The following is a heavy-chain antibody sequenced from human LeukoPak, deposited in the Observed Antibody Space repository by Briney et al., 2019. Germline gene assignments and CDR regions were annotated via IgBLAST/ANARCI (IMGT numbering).Heavy chain of an antibody. Sequence: GGSLRLSCAASGFTFSNFAMHWVRQAPGKGVQWVAVISFDGSNKYYADSVKGRFSISRDNSKDTLHLQMSSLRDEDTAVYFCAGVSESGWYYFDYWGQGTLVTVSS. CDR1: GFTFSNFA. CDR3: AGVSESGWYYFDY. J-gene: IGHJ4*02. CDR2: ISFDGSNK. V-gene: IGHV3-30*03. D-gene: IGHD6-19*01.